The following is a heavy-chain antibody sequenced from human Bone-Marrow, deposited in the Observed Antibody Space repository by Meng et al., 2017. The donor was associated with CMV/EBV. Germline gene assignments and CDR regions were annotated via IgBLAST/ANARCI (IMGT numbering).Heavy chain of an antibody. CDR1: GDSISSSTYY. CDR2: IYYSGST. J-gene: IGHJ4*02. V-gene: IGHV4-61*05. Sequence: SETLSLTCTVSGDSISSSTYYWGWVRQPPGKGLEWMGYIYYSGSTNYNPSLKSRVTISVDTSKNQFSLKLSSVTAADTAVYYCARGRSSGSTPFDYWGQGTLVTVSS. CDR3: ARGRSSGSTPFDY. D-gene: IGHD5-12*01.